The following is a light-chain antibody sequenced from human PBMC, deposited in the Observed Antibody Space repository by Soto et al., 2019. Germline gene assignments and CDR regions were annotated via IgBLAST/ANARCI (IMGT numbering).Light chain of an antibody. CDR1: QSISSW. CDR2: KAS. CDR3: QQYNSYSPSWT. Sequence: DIQMTQSPSTLSASVGDRVTITCRASQSISSWLAWYQQKPGKAPNLLIYKASSLESGAPSRLRGSGSGTEFTLTISSLQPDDFATYYCQQYNSYSPSWTFGQGTKVEIK. J-gene: IGKJ1*01. V-gene: IGKV1-5*03.